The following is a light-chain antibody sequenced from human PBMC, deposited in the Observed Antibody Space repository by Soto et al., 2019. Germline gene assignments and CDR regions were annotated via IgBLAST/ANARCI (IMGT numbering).Light chain of an antibody. J-gene: IGKJ2*01. CDR1: QGVGTN. CDR2: AAS. Sequence: EIVMTQSPGTLSVSPGERATLSCRASQGVGTNLAWYQQRPGQAPRLLIYAASTRATGIPARFSGRGSGTEFTITISSLQSEDFALYFCQQYNNWPLYSFGQGTKLEIK. CDR3: QQYNNWPLYS. V-gene: IGKV3-15*01.